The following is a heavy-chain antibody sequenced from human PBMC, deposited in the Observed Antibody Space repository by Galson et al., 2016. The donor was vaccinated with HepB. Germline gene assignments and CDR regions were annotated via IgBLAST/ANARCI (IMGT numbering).Heavy chain of an antibody. J-gene: IGHJ5*02. D-gene: IGHD3-10*01. Sequence: SLRLSCAASGFTFDEYAMHWVRQVPGKGLEWVSGISWNSGRIAYADSVKGRFTISRDNARNSLFLQMNSLRGEDTAFYYCAKDPGRWFRAFPHPWGQGTLVTVSS. CDR3: AKDPGRWFRAFPHP. CDR2: ISWNSGRI. V-gene: IGHV3-9*01. CDR1: GFTFDEYA.